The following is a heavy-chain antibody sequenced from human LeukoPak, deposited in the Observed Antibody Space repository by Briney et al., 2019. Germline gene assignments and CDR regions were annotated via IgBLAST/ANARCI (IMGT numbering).Heavy chain of an antibody. J-gene: IGHJ4*02. CDR2: IKQDGSQI. CDR3: TRPPEWRPIDY. D-gene: IGHD3-3*01. Sequence: PGGSLRLSCAASGFTFTNYWMNWVRQAPGKGLEWVAHIKQDGSQIYYVDSVKGRFTISRDNAKSSLYLQMNSLRAEDTALYYCTRPPEWRPIDYWSQGTLVTVSS. V-gene: IGHV3-7*01. CDR1: GFTFTNYW.